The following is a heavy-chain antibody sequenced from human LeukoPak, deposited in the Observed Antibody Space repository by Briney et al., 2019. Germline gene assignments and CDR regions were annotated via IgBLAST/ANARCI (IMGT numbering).Heavy chain of an antibody. CDR2: IYSGGST. CDR1: GFTFSSYG. Sequence: AGGSLRLSCAASGFTFSSYGMSWVRQAPGKGLEWVSVIYSGGSTYYADSVKGRFTISRDNSKNTLYLQMNSLRAEDTAVYYCASGYRYYCYMDVWGKGTTVTISS. V-gene: IGHV3-53*01. D-gene: IGHD5-18*01. J-gene: IGHJ6*03. CDR3: ASGYRYYCYMDV.